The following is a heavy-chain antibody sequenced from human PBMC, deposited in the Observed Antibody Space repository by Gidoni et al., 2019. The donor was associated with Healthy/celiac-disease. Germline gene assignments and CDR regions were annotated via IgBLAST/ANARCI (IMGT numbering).Heavy chain of an antibody. CDR3: TRPGYSSGYDDI. Sequence: EVQLVASGGGLVQPGGSLNLSCAASGFTFRGSAMHWVRQASGKGLEWVGRIRSKANSYATAYAASVKGRFTISRDDSKNTAYLQMNSLKTEDTAVYYCTRPGYSSGYDDIWGQGTMVTVSS. D-gene: IGHD6-19*01. V-gene: IGHV3-73*01. CDR1: GFTFRGSA. CDR2: IRSKANSYAT. J-gene: IGHJ3*02.